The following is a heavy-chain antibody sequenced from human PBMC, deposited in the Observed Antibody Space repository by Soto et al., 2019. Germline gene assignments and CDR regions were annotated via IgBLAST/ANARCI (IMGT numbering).Heavy chain of an antibody. CDR2: IHPSGST. D-gene: IGHD5-18*01. CDR1: GYSIGSGYY. Sequence: SETLSLTCTVSGYSIGSGYYWGWIRRPPGKGLEWIASIHPSGSTYYNPSLRSRVTILVDTTKNQFSLRLTSVTAADTAIYYCARDLGQTAVAFWGQGTQVTVS. V-gene: IGHV4-38-2*02. CDR3: ARDLGQTAVAF. J-gene: IGHJ4*02.